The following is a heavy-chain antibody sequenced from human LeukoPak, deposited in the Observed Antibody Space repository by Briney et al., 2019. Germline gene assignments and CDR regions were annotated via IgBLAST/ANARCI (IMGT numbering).Heavy chain of an antibody. CDR3: GAESERWLVQS. V-gene: IGHV4-59*01. J-gene: IGHJ4*02. CDR2: IYNSENT. CDR1: GGSISSYY. Sequence: SETLSLTCTVSGGSISSYYWGWIRQPPGKGLEWIGYIYNSENTNYNPSLKSRVTISIDTSKNQFSLKLSSVTAADTAVYYCGAESERWLVQSWGQGTLVTVSS. D-gene: IGHD6-19*01.